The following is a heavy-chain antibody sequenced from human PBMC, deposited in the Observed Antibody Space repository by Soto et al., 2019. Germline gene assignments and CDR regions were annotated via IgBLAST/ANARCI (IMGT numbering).Heavy chain of an antibody. D-gene: IGHD3-22*01. CDR2: IGTAGDP. CDR3: ARAGYDSSGYYFYAMDV. CDR1: GFILSGYD. J-gene: IGHJ6*02. V-gene: IGHV3-13*05. Sequence: SLRLSCVDFGFILSGYDMHWVRQATGEGLEWVSAIGTAGDPYYSGYVKGRFTISRGNAENSVYLQMNSLRAGDTAVYYCARAGYDSSGYYFYAMDVWGPGTTVTVSS.